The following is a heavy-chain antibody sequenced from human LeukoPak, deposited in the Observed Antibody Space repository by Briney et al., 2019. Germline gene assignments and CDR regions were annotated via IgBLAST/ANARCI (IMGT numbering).Heavy chain of an antibody. V-gene: IGHV4-59*11. CDR3: ARETTVVTPGRSDVFDI. Sequence: PSETLSHTCTVSGGSISSHYWNWIRQPPGKGLEWIGYIYYSGSTNYNPSLKSRVTISVDTSKNQFSLKLSSVTAADTAVYYCARETTVVTPGRSDVFDIWGQGTMVTVSS. D-gene: IGHD4-23*01. CDR1: GGSISSHY. J-gene: IGHJ3*02. CDR2: IYYSGST.